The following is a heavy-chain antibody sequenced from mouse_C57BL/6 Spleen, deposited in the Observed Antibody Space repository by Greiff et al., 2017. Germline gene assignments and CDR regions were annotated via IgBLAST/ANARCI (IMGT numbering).Heavy chain of an antibody. J-gene: IGHJ4*01. CDR2: ISSGGSYT. Sequence: EVKLMESGGDLVKPGGSLTLSCAASGFTFSSYGMSWVRQTPDKRLEWVATISSGGSYTYYPDSVKGRFTMSRDNAKNTLYLQMSSLKSEDTAMYYCAWHCYGSSYGNYYAMWCWGKGASVTVAS. CDR3: AWHCYGSSYGNYYAMWC. D-gene: IGHD1-1*01. CDR1: GFTFSSYG. V-gene: IGHV5-6*02.